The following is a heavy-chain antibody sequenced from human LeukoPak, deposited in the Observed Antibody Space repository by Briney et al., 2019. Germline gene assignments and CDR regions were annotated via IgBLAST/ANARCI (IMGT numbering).Heavy chain of an antibody. CDR1: GYTFSSYG. D-gene: IGHD3-3*01. V-gene: IGHV1-18*01. CDR3: ARDPDHDFWSGYPYFDE. Sequence: ASLKVSCKASGYTFSSYGISWVRQAPGQGLEWMGRISGYNGNTKYAQKVQGRVTMSTDTSTRTVYMELRSLRSDDTAVYYCARDPDHDFWSGYPYFDEWGQGTLVTVSS. CDR2: ISGYNGNT. J-gene: IGHJ4*02.